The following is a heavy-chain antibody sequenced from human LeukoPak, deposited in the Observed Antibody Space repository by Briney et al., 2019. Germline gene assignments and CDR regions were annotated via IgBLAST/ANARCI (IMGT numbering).Heavy chain of an antibody. J-gene: IGHJ4*02. Sequence: SETLSLTCTVSGGSISSGSYYWSWIRQPPGKGLEWIGEINHSGSTNYNPSLKSRVTISVDTSKNQFSLKLSSVTAADTAVYYCARVSGRGGGGHPFYGSGSYKLLSFDYWGQGTLVTVSS. CDR1: GGSISSGSYY. CDR2: INHSGST. D-gene: IGHD3-10*01. CDR3: ARVSGRGGGGHPFYGSGSYKLLSFDY. V-gene: IGHV4-39*07.